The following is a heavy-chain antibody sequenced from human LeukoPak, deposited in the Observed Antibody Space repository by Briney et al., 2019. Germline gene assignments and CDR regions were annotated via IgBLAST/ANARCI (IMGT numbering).Heavy chain of an antibody. J-gene: IGHJ6*02. V-gene: IGHV4-59*01. D-gene: IGHD3-22*01. CDR2: IYYSGST. Sequence: SETLSLTCVVYSGSFSGYYWSWIRQPPGKGLEWIGYIYYSGSTNYNPSLKSRVTISVDTSKNQFSLKLSSVTAADTAVYYCARGRFYDTNWGQGTTVTVSS. CDR3: ARGRFYDTN. CDR1: SGSFSGYY.